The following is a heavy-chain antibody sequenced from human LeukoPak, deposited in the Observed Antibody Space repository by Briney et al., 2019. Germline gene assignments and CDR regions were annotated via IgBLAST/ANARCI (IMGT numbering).Heavy chain of an antibody. CDR3: AKDLLRWCFDT. D-gene: IGHD4-23*01. CDR2: IGSDENR. CDR1: GFIFSRNA. Sequence: GGSLRLSCATSGFIFSRNAMGWVRQAPGKGLEWVSAIGSDENRRYADSVEGRFTISRDISKNTLYLQMSSLRAEDTAIYYCAKDLLRWCFDTWGRGILVTVSS. J-gene: IGHJ4*02. V-gene: IGHV3-23*01.